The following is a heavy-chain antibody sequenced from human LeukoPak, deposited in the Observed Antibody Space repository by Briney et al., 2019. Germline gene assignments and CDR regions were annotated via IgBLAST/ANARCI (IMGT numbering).Heavy chain of an antibody. CDR3: ARDGNETMGAINFDY. D-gene: IGHD1-26*01. J-gene: IGHJ4*02. V-gene: IGHV1-46*01. CDR1: GYTFTSYY. CDR2: INPSGGST. Sequence: ASVKVSLTSSGYTFTSYYTHWVRQAPGQGLDWMGIINPSGGSTSYAQEFQGGVTMTRNTSTSTVYLELSSLRSEDTAVYYCARDGNETMGAINFDYWGQGTLVTVSS.